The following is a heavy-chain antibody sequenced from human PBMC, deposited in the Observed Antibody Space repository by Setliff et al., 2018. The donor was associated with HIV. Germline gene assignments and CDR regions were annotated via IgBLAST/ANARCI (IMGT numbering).Heavy chain of an antibody. CDR1: GYTFANYW. CDR2: LDPRDSYT. V-gene: IGHV5-10-1*01. D-gene: IGHD2-15*01. CDR3: ARLLRRPHDFFYMDV. Sequence: GESLKISCKGSGYTFANYWISWVRQMPGKGLEWMGRLDPRDSYTDYSPSFQGHVTISGDESSSTAYLQWSSLRASDTATYYCARLLRRPHDFFYMDVWGKGTTVTVSS. J-gene: IGHJ6*03.